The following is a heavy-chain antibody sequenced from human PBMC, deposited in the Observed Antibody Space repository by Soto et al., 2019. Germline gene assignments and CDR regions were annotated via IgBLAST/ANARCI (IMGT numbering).Heavy chain of an antibody. D-gene: IGHD3-3*01. CDR3: ARGAFGAYYLDS. CDR2: IKGDEVTK. CDR1: GFTFSSYW. Sequence: GGSLRLSCAASGFTFSSYWIHWVRQAPGEGLVWVSRIKGDEVTKNYADSVKGRFTISRDNAKNTVFLEMSSLRAEDTAVYYCARGAFGAYYLDSWGQGTPVTVSS. V-gene: IGHV3-74*01. J-gene: IGHJ4*02.